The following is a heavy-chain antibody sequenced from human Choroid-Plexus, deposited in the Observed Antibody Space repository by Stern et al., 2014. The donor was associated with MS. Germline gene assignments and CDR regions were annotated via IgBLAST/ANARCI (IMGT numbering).Heavy chain of an antibody. J-gene: IGHJ5*02. CDR3: AKDRQYLTYFFDH. D-gene: IGHD2-8*01. V-gene: IGHV3-30*18. CDR2: VSYDGSNK. Sequence: VKLVESGGGVVQPGRPLRLSCAASGFTFGSCAKHWVRQAQGKGLGWVAGVSYDGSNKYYADSVKCRFTVSRDNSQNTLYMQMSSLRAEDTAVYYCAKDRQYLTYFFDHWGQGSLVTVSS. CDR1: GFTFGSCA.